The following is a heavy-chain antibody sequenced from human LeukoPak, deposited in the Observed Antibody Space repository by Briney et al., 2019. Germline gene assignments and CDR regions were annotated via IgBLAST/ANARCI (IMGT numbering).Heavy chain of an antibody. CDR1: GYTFTDYY. V-gene: IGHV1-69-2*01. CDR3: ATVPSSVANDY. J-gene: IGHJ4*02. D-gene: IGHD5-12*01. CDR2: VDPEDSET. Sequence: ASVKVSCKVPGYTFTDYYMHWVQQAPGKGLEWMGLVDPEDSETIYAEKFQGRVTITADTSTDTAYMELSSLRSEDTAVYYCATVPSSVANDYWGQGTLVTVSS.